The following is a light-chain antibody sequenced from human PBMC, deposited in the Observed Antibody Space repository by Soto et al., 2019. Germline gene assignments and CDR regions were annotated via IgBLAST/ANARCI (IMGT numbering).Light chain of an antibody. CDR1: QGIRND. CDR2: AAS. V-gene: IGKV1-39*01. CDR3: QQSYSTPLIT. J-gene: IGKJ5*01. Sequence: DIQMTQSPSSLSASVGDRVAITCRASQGIRNDLGWYQQKPGKAPKLLIYAASSLQTGVPSRCSGSGSGTDLTLTISSLQTEDFATYDCQQSYSTPLITFGQGTRLEIK.